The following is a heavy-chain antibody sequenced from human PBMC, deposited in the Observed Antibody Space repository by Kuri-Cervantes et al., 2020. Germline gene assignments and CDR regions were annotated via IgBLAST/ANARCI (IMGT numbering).Heavy chain of an antibody. CDR2: IYHSGST. D-gene: IGHD1-26*01. CDR1: GGSISSGGYS. J-gene: IGHJ4*02. Sequence: SQTLSLTCAVSGGSISSGGYSWSWIRQPPGKGLEWIGYIYHSGSTYYNPSPKSRVTISVDTSKDQFSLKLSSVTAADTAVYYCARVRAYRQLRLGVYFDYWGQETLVTVSS. V-gene: IGHV4-30-2*01. CDR3: ARVRAYRQLRLGVYFDY.